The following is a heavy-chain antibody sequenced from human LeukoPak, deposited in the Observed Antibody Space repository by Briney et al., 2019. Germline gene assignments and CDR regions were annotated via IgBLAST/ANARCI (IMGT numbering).Heavy chain of an antibody. D-gene: IGHD2-2*01. CDR3: AKDRAYQVLSFWFDP. CDR1: GFTFSSYE. V-gene: IGHV3-48*03. CDR2: ISSSGSTI. Sequence: PGGSLRLSCATSGFTFSSYEMNCVRQAPGKGLEWVSYISSSGSTIYYADSVKGRFTISRDNAKNSLYLQMNSLRAEDTAVYYCAKDRAYQVLSFWFDPWGQGTLVTVSS. J-gene: IGHJ5*02.